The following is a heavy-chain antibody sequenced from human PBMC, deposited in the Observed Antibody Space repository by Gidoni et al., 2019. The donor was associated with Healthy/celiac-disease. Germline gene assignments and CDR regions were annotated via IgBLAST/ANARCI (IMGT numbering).Heavy chain of an antibody. CDR2: MNPNSGNT. Sequence: QAQLMQSGAEVTKPGASVKVSCKASGYTFTSYDINWVRQATGQGLEWMGWMNPNSGNTGYAQKFQGRVTMTRNTSISTAYMELSSLRSEDTAVYYCARGRTIPGPTNYWGQGTLVTVSS. CDR1: GYTFTSYD. V-gene: IGHV1-8*01. D-gene: IGHD1-1*01. CDR3: ARGRTIPGPTNY. J-gene: IGHJ4*02.